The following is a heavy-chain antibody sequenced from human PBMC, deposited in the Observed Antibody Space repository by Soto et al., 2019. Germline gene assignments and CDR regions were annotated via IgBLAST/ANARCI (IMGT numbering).Heavy chain of an antibody. CDR2: IYPGNSDT. Sequence: PXESLKISWTGSGYRFTSQWIGWVRPVPGKGLEWMGIIYPGNSDTRYSPSFQGQVTISADKSISTAYLQWSSLKASDTAIYYCARRDAYNLDHWRQGPLVTVSS. D-gene: IGHD1-1*01. CDR1: GYRFTSQW. CDR3: ARRDAYNLDH. J-gene: IGHJ4*02. V-gene: IGHV5-51*01.